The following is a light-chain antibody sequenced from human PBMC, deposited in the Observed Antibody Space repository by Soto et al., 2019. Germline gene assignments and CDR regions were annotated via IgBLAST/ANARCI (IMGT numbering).Light chain of an antibody. V-gene: IGLV2-23*02. CDR2: EVT. CDR3: TSYGDSTTFYV. J-gene: IGLJ1*01. Sequence: QSVLTQPASVSGSPGQSITISCTGSSSDVGSYNLVSWYQQHPGKAPKLMIYEVTKRPSGVSNRFSGSKSGNTASLSISGLQAEDEADYYGTSYGDSTTFYVFGTRTMVTVL. CDR1: SSDVGSYNL.